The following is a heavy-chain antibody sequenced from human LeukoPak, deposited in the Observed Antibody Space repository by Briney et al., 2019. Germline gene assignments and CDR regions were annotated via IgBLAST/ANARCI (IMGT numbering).Heavy chain of an antibody. V-gene: IGHV4-59*08. D-gene: IGHD3-16*01. CDR3: ARHFLYDPFDP. J-gene: IGHJ5*02. CDR2: IYYSGST. CDR1: GGSISSYY. Sequence: SETLSLTCTVSGGSISSYYWSWIRQPPGKGLEWIGYIYYSGSTNYNPSLKSRVTISVDTSKNQFSLKLSSVTAADTAVYYCARHFLYDPFDPWGQGTLVTVS.